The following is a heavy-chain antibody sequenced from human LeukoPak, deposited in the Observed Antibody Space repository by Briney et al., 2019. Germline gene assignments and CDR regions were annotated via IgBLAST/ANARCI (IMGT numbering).Heavy chain of an antibody. V-gene: IGHV5-51*01. CDR2: IYPGDSDT. CDR1: GYSFTTYW. CDR3: ARLPTSSSRQIFDY. D-gene: IGHD6-6*01. J-gene: IGHJ4*02. Sequence: GESLKISCKASGYSFTTYWIGWVRQMPGKGQEWMGIIYPGDSDTRYNPSFQGQVIISADKSINTAYLQWNTLKASDTAMYFCARLPTSSSRQIFDYWGQGTLVTVSS.